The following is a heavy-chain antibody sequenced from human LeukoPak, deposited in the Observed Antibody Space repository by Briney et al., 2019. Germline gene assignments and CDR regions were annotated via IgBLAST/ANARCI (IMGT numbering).Heavy chain of an antibody. CDR2: IWYDGSNK. J-gene: IGHJ4*02. CDR1: GFTFSSYG. Sequence: PGGSLRLSCAASGFTFSSYGMHWVRQAPGKGLEWVAVIWYDGSNKYYADSVKGRFTISRDNSKSTLYLQMNSLRAEDTAVYYCARDPEMATITGYFDYWGQGTLVTVSS. CDR3: ARDPEMATITGYFDY. V-gene: IGHV3-33*01. D-gene: IGHD5-24*01.